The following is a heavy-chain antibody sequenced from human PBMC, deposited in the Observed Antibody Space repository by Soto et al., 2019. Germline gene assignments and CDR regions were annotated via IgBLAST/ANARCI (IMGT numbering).Heavy chain of an antibody. J-gene: IGHJ6*03. V-gene: IGHV4-34*01. CDR1: GGSFSGYQ. CDR2: INDSGNI. D-gene: IGHD3-10*01. Sequence: QVQLQQWVAGLLKPSDTLSLTCAVYGGSFSGYQWTWIRQTPGEGLEWIGEINDSGNINYNPSLKSRVTIVVDTAKKRISLKLSSATAADTAVYYCARGLILWFGELSRRGGYYYDMDVWGKGTSVTVS. CDR3: ARGLILWFGELSRRGGYYYDMDV.